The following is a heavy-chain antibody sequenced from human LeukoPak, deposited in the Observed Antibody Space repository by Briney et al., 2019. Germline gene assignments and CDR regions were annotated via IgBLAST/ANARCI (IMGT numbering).Heavy chain of an antibody. Sequence: GGSLRLSCAASGFTFISYGMHWVRQAPGKGLEWVAFIRYDGSNKYYADSVKGRFTISRDNSKNSLYLQMNSLRTEDTALYYCAKGKNTGSYLSHVDYWGQGTLVTVSS. CDR3: AKGKNTGSYLSHVDY. D-gene: IGHD3-10*01. J-gene: IGHJ4*02. CDR1: GFTFISYG. CDR2: IRYDGSNK. V-gene: IGHV3-30*02.